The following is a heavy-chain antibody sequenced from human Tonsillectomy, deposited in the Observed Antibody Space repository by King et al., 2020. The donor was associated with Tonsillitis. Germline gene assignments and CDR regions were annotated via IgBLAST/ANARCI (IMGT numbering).Heavy chain of an antibody. V-gene: IGHV3-23*04. D-gene: IGHD3-10*01. CDR1: GFTFSTSP. J-gene: IGHJ4*02. CDR3: AKGVLWFGDSEDY. Sequence: VQLVESGGGLVQPGGSLRLSCEASGFTFSTSPMSWVRQAPGKGLEWVSAISGSGGTTYYANSVKDRFTTSRDNSKNTLYLQMNSLRAEDTAVFYCAKGVLWFGDSEDYWGQGTLVSVSS. CDR2: ISGSGGTT.